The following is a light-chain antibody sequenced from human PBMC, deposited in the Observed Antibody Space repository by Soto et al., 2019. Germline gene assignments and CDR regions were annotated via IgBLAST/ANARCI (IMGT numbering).Light chain of an antibody. J-gene: IGKJ1*01. CDR2: DAS. V-gene: IGKV3-15*01. Sequence: EIAMTQSPATLSVSPGKRATLSCRASQSVSSKLAWYQQKPGQAPRLLIYDASTRATGIPARFSGSGSGTEFTLTISSLQSEDFAVYYCQQCNNWPRTFGQGTKVDIK. CDR1: QSVSSK. CDR3: QQCNNWPRT.